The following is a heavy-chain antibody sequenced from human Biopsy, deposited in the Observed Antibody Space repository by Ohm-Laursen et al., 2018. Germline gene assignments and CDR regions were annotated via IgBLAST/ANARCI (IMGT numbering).Heavy chain of an antibody. CDR1: GFTYTTFA. CDR3: AKGGSITIFGVVINNCFDP. V-gene: IGHV3-23*01. CDR2: ISANGATS. J-gene: IGHJ5*02. D-gene: IGHD3-3*01. Sequence: SLRLSCAAPGFTYTTFAMSWVRQAPGKGPEWVSTISANGATSYYVDSVKGRFTISRDNSKNTLYLQMNSVRADDTAIYYCAKGGSITIFGVVINNCFDPWGQGTRVTVSS.